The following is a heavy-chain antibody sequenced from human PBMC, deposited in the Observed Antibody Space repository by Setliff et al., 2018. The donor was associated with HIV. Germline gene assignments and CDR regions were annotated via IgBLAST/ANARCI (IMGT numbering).Heavy chain of an antibody. J-gene: IGHJ5*02. CDR1: GFIFSRYS. CDR2: IYGSSGST. Sequence: GGSLRLSCAASGFIFSRYSINWVRQAPGKGLEWVSAIYGSSGSTNYADSVKGRFTISRDNSKNMLYLQMNSLRAEDTAVYYCAKGQDGLRYNWFDPWGHGTLVTVSS. V-gene: IGHV3-23*01. CDR3: AKGQDGLRYNWFDP.